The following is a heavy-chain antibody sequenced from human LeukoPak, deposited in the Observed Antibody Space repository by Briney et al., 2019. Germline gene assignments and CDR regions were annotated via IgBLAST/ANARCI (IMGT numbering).Heavy chain of an antibody. Sequence: PGRSLRLSCAASGFTFSNYAIHWVRLAPGKGLEWVAIISHDGSAKYYADSVKGRFTISRDNSKNTLYLQMNTLRAEDTAVYYCARLVYYASGRYYYFDYWGQGTLVTVSS. CDR3: ARLVYYASGRYYYFDY. V-gene: IGHV3-30-3*01. J-gene: IGHJ4*02. CDR2: ISHDGSAK. CDR1: GFTFSNYA. D-gene: IGHD3-10*01.